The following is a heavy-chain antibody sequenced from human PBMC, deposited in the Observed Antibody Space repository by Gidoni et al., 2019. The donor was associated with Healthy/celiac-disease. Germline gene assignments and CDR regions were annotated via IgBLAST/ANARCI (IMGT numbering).Heavy chain of an antibody. J-gene: IGHJ6*02. V-gene: IGHV1-2*02. Sequence: QVQLVQSGAEVKKPGASVTVSCKASGYPFTGYYMHWVRQAPGQGLEWMGWINPNSGGTNYAQKFQGRVTMTRDTSISTAYMELSRLRSDDTAVYYCATGYSSGWYRDYYYYGMDVWGQGTTVTVSS. CDR1: GYPFTGYY. CDR2: INPNSGGT. CDR3: ATGYSSGWYRDYYYYGMDV. D-gene: IGHD6-19*01.